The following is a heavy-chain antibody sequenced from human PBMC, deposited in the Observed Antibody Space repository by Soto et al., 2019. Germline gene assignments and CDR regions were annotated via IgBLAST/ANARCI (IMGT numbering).Heavy chain of an antibody. D-gene: IGHD6-19*01. CDR1: GFTFSSYW. CDR2: IKQDGSEK. V-gene: IGHV3-7*05. J-gene: IGHJ4*02. Sequence: EVQLVESGGGLVQPGGSLRLSCAASGFTFSSYWTSWVRQAPGKGLEWVANIKQDGSEKYYVDSVKGRFTISRDNAKNSLYLQMNSLRAEDTAVYYCAREDSSGWYGYDYWGQGTLVTVSS. CDR3: AREDSSGWYGYDY.